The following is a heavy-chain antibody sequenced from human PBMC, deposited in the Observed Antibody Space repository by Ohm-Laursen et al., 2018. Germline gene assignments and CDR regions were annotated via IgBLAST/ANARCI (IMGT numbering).Heavy chain of an antibody. CDR1: DLTLSDNY. CDR3: ARGFSGWWGRIDY. V-gene: IGHV4-34*01. J-gene: IGHJ4*02. CDR2: INHSRST. Sequence: LRLSCAASDLTLSDNYINWVRQAPGKGLEWIGEINHSRSTKYNSSFKSRVTISVDTSKNQFSLKLSSVTAADTAVYYCARGFSGWWGRIDYWGQGILVTVSS. D-gene: IGHD6-19*01.